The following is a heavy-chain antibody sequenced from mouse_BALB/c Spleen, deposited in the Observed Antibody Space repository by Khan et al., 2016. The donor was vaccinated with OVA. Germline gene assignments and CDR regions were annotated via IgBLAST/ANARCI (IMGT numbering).Heavy chain of an antibody. J-gene: IGHJ2*01. V-gene: IGHV3-2*02. CDR2: ISYSGVT. D-gene: IGHD1-1*01. CDR1: GYSITSGYA. CDR3: ARGNYYGYYFDY. Sequence: VQLKESGPGLVKPSQSLSLTCTVTGYSITSGYAWNCIRQFPGNKLEWMGYISYSGVTSYTPSLKSRISITRDTSKNQFFLQLNSVTTEDTATYYCARGNYYGYYFDYWGQGTTLTVSS.